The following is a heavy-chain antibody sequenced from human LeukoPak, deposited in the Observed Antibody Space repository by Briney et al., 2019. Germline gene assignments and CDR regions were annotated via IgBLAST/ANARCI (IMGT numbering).Heavy chain of an antibody. Sequence: PGGSLRLSCAASGFTFSSYSMNWVRQAPGKGLEWVSYISSSSSTIYYADSVKGRFTISRDNAKNSLYLQMNSLRAEDTAVYYCARDPGDIVVVPAAIDYWGQGTLVTVSS. CDR2: ISSSSSTI. J-gene: IGHJ4*02. CDR1: GFTFSSYS. CDR3: ARDPGDIVVVPAAIDY. V-gene: IGHV3-48*01. D-gene: IGHD2-2*01.